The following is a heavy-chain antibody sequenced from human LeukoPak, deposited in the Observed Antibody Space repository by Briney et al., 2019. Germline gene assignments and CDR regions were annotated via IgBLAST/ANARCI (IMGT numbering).Heavy chain of an antibody. Sequence: SVKVSCKASGGTFSSYAISWVRQAPGQGLEWMGGIIPIFGTANYAQKFQGRVTITRNTSISTAYMELSSLRSEDTAVYYCARGLSCSGTGCYYIDYWGQGTLVTVSS. CDR3: ARGLSCSGTGCYYIDY. V-gene: IGHV1-69*05. J-gene: IGHJ4*02. CDR1: GGTFSSYA. D-gene: IGHD2-2*01. CDR2: IIPIFGTA.